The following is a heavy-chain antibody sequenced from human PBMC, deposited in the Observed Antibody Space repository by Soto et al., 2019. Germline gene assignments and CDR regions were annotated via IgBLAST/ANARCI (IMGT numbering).Heavy chain of an antibody. CDR3: ARQAYDILTGYYPTHYFDY. D-gene: IGHD3-9*01. V-gene: IGHV5-51*01. J-gene: IGHJ4*02. CDR2: IYPGDSDT. Sequence: PWESLKISCRGSGYSFTSYWIGRVRQMPGKGLEWMGIIYPGDSDTRYSPSFQGQVTISADKSISTAYLQWSSLKASDTAMYYCARQAYDILTGYYPTHYFDYWGQGTLVTVSS. CDR1: GYSFTSYW.